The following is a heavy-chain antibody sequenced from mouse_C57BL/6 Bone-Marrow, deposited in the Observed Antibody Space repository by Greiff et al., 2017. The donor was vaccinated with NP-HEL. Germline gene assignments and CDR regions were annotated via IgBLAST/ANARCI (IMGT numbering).Heavy chain of an antibody. CDR2: SRNKANDYTT. CDR3: ARDAPNYYGSFAY. D-gene: IGHD1-1*01. Sequence: DVKLVESGGGLVQSGRSLRLSCATSGFTFSDFYMEWVRQAPGKGLEWIAASRNKANDYTTEYSASVKGRFIVSRDTSQSILYLQMNALRAEDTAIYYCARDAPNYYGSFAYWGQGTLVTVSA. V-gene: IGHV7-1*01. CDR1: GFTFSDFY. J-gene: IGHJ3*01.